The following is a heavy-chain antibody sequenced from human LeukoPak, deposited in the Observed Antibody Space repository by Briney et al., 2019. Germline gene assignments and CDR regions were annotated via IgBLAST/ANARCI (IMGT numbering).Heavy chain of an antibody. CDR3: ARGRKVSGVRRINWARHENYFFYYIDV. J-gene: IGHJ6*03. V-gene: IGHV4-34*01. CDR1: GGSFRDSY. D-gene: IGHD1-14*01. CDR2: IHHSGTT. Sequence: SETLSLTCAVYGGSFRDSYGTGLPHRPGKGLEGVGEIHHSGTTNFNPFLQSRVSISVDTAKNQFFLRVASMTAADTALYYCARGRKVSGVRRINWARHENYFFYYIDVWGKGTSVSVSS.